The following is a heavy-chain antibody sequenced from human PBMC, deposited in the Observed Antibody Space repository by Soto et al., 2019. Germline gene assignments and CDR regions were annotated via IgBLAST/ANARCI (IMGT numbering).Heavy chain of an antibody. Sequence: SETLSLTCSVSGGSVSDKTYYWSWIRQPPGKRLEWIGYVYYSGTTNYNPSLKGRVTISVDLSKNRFSLRLSSVTTADTALYYCARTTAVPNTLRSRYFFDYWGQGTLVTVSS. D-gene: IGHD4-17*01. J-gene: IGHJ4*02. CDR2: VYYSGTT. CDR3: ARTTAVPNTLRSRYFFDY. V-gene: IGHV4-61*01. CDR1: GGSVSDKTYY.